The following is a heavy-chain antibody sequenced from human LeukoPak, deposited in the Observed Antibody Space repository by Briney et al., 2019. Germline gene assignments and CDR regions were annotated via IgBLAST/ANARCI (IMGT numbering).Heavy chain of an antibody. CDR2: MNPNSGNT. Sequence: ASVKVSCKASGYTFTSYDINWVRQATGQGLEWMGWMNPNSGNTGYAQKFQGRVTMTRNTSISTAYMELSSLRSEDTAVYYCARGRLGRGVAGRWDLDDWGQGTLVTVSS. D-gene: IGHD6-19*01. CDR1: GYTFTSYD. V-gene: IGHV1-8*01. CDR3: ARGRLGRGVAGRWDLDD. J-gene: IGHJ4*02.